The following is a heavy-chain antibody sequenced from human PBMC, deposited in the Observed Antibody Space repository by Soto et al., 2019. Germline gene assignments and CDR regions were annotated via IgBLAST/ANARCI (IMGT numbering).Heavy chain of an antibody. J-gene: IGHJ5*02. D-gene: IGHD5-18*01. CDR3: ARGQSIIQLGAHVGNNWFDP. CDR1: GGSFSGYY. V-gene: IGHV4-34*01. Sequence: PSETLSLTCAVYGGSFSGYYWSWIRQPPGKGLEWIGEINHSGSTNYNPSLKSRVTISVDTSKNQFSLKLSSVTAADTAVYYCARGQSIIQLGAHVGNNWFDPWGQGTLVTVSS. CDR2: INHSGST.